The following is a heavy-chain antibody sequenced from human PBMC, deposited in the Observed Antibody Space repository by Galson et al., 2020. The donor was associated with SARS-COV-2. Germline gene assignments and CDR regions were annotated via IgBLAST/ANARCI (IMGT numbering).Heavy chain of an antibody. Sequence: GESLKISCSASGFTFSDHNMIWVRQAPGKGLEWVSSISGSTSYKYYADSLKGRFTISRDNAKNSLYLQMDSLRAEDTGVYYCARDMGSGFRMYWYFDLWGRGTLVTV. D-gene: IGHD3-22*01. J-gene: IGHJ2*01. V-gene: IGHV3-21*01. CDR3: ARDMGSGFRMYWYFDL. CDR2: ISGSTSYK. CDR1: GFTFSDHN.